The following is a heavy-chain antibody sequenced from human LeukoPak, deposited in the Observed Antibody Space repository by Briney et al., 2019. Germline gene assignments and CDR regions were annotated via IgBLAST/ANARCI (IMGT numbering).Heavy chain of an antibody. CDR3: AMHDSSGYFSFDY. V-gene: IGHV3-23*01. CDR1: GFTFSSYD. Sequence: GGSLRLSCAVSGFTFSSYDMSWVRQAPGKGLEWVSGISGSGGTTYYADSVKGRFTISRDNSKNTLYLQMNSLRAEDTAVYYCAMHDSSGYFSFDYWGQGTLVTVSS. CDR2: ISGSGGTT. J-gene: IGHJ4*02. D-gene: IGHD3-22*01.